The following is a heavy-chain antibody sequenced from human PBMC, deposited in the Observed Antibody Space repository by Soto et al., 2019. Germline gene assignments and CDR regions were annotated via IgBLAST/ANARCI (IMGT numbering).Heavy chain of an antibody. CDR3: ARAQGYSSSWYNY. V-gene: IGHV4-34*01. CDR2: VNHSGST. D-gene: IGHD6-13*01. J-gene: IGHJ4*02. CDR1: GGSFSGYY. Sequence: PSETLSLTCAVYGGSFSGYYWSWIRQPPGKGLEWIGEVNHSGSTNYNPSLKSRVTISVDTSKNQFSLKLSSVTAADTAVYYCARAQGYSSSWYNYWGQGTLVTVSS.